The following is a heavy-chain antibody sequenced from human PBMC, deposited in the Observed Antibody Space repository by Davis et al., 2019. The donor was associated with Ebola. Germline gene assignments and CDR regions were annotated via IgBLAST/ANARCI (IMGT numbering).Heavy chain of an antibody. CDR3: ARDLWLGAPDYLDS. V-gene: IGHV3-30*03. CDR1: GFTFSNYY. D-gene: IGHD1-26*01. J-gene: IGHJ4*02. Sequence: GESLKISCAASGFTFSNYYMHWVRQAPGKGLEWVAVISYAGGLQLYRESVKGRFTISRDDSKSTLYLQMNSLRTEDTAMYYCARDLWLGAPDYLDSWGQGTLVTVSS. CDR2: ISYAGGLQ.